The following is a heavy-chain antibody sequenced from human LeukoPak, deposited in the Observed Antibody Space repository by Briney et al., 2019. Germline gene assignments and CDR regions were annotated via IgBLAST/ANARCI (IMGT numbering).Heavy chain of an antibody. Sequence: SETLSLTCTVSGGYISSYYWSWIRQPPGEGLEWIGYVYYTGSTNYNPSLKSRVSISVDTSKNQFSLKLRSVSAADTAVYYCTGRYYDSSGLFSGDYWGQGTLVTVSS. V-gene: IGHV4-59*12. CDR3: TGRYYDSSGLFSGDY. D-gene: IGHD3-22*01. CDR1: GGYISSYY. CDR2: VYYTGST. J-gene: IGHJ4*02.